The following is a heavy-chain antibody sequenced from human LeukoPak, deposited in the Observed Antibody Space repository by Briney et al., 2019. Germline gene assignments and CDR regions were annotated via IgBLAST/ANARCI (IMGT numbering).Heavy chain of an antibody. CDR3: AKDHMTTVTTSDFDY. D-gene: IGHD4-17*01. CDR1: GFTFSSYG. Sequence: PGRSLRLSCAASGFTFSSYGMHWVRQAPGKGLEWVAVISYDGSNKYYADSVKGRFTISRDNSKNTLYLQMNSLRVEDTAVYYCAKDHMTTVTTSDFDYWGQGTLVTVSS. CDR2: ISYDGSNK. V-gene: IGHV3-30*18. J-gene: IGHJ4*02.